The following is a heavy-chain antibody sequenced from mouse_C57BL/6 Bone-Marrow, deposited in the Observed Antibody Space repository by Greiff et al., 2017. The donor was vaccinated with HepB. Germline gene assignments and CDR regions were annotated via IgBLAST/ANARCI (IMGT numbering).Heavy chain of an antibody. D-gene: IGHD1-1*01. Sequence: QVHVKQSGAELARPGASVKLSCKASGYTFTSYGISWVKQRTGQGLEWIGEIYPRSGNTYYNEKFKGKATLTADKSSSTAYMELRSLTSEDSAVYFCARDRYYGSSYWGQGTTLTVSS. CDR1: GYTFTSYG. CDR2: IYPRSGNT. V-gene: IGHV1-81*01. J-gene: IGHJ2*01. CDR3: ARDRYYGSSY.